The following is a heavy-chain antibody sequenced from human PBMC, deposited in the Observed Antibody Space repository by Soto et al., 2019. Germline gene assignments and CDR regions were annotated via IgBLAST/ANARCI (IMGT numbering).Heavy chain of an antibody. CDR3: ARSAVVRGVFTFDY. D-gene: IGHD3-10*01. J-gene: IGHJ4*02. CDR1: GHTFKSYA. CDR2: INAGNGNT. Sequence: ASVKVSCKASGHTFKSYAMHWVRQAPGQRLEWMGWINAGNGNTKYSQKFQGRVTITRDTSASTAYMELSSLRSEDTAVYYCARSAVVRGVFTFDYWGQGTLVTVSS. V-gene: IGHV1-3*01.